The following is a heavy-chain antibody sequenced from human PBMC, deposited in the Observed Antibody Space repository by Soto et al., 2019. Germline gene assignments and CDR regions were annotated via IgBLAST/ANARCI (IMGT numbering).Heavy chain of an antibody. Sequence: EVQLVESGGGLVQPGRSLRLSCAASGFTFDDYAMHWVRQAPGKGLEWVSGISWNSDFLDYADSVKGRFTISRDNAKNSLYLQMKSLRAEDTALYYCAKDVSSGVPADMGYYYYAMDVWGQGTTVTVSS. CDR2: ISWNSDFL. V-gene: IGHV3-9*01. D-gene: IGHD2-2*01. J-gene: IGHJ6*02. CDR1: GFTFDDYA. CDR3: AKDVSSGVPADMGYYYYAMDV.